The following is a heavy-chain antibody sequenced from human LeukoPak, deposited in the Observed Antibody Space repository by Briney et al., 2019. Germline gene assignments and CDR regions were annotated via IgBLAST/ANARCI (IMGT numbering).Heavy chain of an antibody. Sequence: GGSLRLSCAASGFTFSDYYMSWIRQAPGKGLEWVSYISSSGSTIYYADSVKGRFTTSRDNAKNSLYLQMNSLRAEDTAVYYCASFYGSGSYYRPRPGGGYFDYWGQGTLVTVSS. CDR2: ISSSGSTI. J-gene: IGHJ4*02. V-gene: IGHV3-11*01. CDR1: GFTFSDYY. D-gene: IGHD3-10*01. CDR3: ASFYGSGSYYRPRPGGGYFDY.